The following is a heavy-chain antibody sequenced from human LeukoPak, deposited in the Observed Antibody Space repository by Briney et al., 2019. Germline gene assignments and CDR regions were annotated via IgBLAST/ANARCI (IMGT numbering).Heavy chain of an antibody. V-gene: IGHV1-46*01. J-gene: IGHJ3*02. D-gene: IGHD5-24*01. CDR1: GYTFTSYY. CDR3: ARVRDGYNDAFDI. Sequence: ASVKVSCKASGYTFTSYYMHWVRQAPGQGLEWMGVFNPSAGRTSYAQKFQGRVAMTRDTSTSTVYMELSSLRPEDTAVYYCARVRDGYNDAFDIWGQGTMVTVSS. CDR2: FNPSAGRT.